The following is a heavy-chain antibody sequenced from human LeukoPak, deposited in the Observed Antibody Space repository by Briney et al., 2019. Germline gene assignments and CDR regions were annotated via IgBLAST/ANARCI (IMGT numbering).Heavy chain of an antibody. Sequence: GGSLRLSCAASGFTFSSYSMNWVRQAPGKGLEWVSSISSSSSYIYYADSVKGGFTISRDNAKNSLYLQMNSLRAEDTAVYYCARDSPYHPIDYWGQGTLVTVSS. V-gene: IGHV3-21*01. D-gene: IGHD2-2*01. CDR2: ISSSSSYI. CDR3: ARDSPYHPIDY. J-gene: IGHJ4*02. CDR1: GFTFSSYS.